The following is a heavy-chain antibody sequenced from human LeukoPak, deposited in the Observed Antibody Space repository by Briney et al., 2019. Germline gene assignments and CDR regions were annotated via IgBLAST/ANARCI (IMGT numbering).Heavy chain of an antibody. CDR2: IYYSGST. D-gene: IGHD2-8*01. J-gene: IGHJ2*01. Sequence: SETLSLTCTVSGGSISSGDYYWSWIRQPPGKGLEWIGYIYYSGSTYYNPSLKSRVAISVDTSKNQFSLKLSSVTAADTAVYYCARHGEDIVLMVYDHWYFDLWGRGTLVTVSS. CDR3: ARHGEDIVLMVYDHWYFDL. CDR1: GGSISSGDYY. V-gene: IGHV4-30-4*01.